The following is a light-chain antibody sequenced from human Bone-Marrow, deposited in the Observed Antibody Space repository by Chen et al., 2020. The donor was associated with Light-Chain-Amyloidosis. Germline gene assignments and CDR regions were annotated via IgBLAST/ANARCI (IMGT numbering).Light chain of an antibody. J-gene: IGLJ2*01. V-gene: IGLV2-23*02. CDR2: EVS. CDR3: CSYAGSSTHVV. Sequence: QSALTHPASVSASPGQSITIPCPGTISDVGIYNLVSWYQQHPGKAPKLMIYEVSKRPSGVSNRFSGSKSGNPASLTISGLQAEDEADYYCCSYAGSSTHVVFGGGTKLTVL. CDR1: ISDVGIYNL.